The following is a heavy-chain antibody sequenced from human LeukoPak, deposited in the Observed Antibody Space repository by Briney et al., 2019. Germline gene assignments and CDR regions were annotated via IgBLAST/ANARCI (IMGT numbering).Heavy chain of an antibody. V-gene: IGHV4-34*01. CDR1: GGSISGYY. D-gene: IGHD6-13*01. CDR3: ARGSSSPWSSQNFDY. J-gene: IGHJ4*02. CDR2: INHSGST. Sequence: SETLSLTCTVSGGSISGYYWSWIRQPPGKGLEWIGEINHSGSTNYNPSLKSRVTISVDTSKNQFSLKLSSVTAADTAVYYCARGSSSPWSSQNFDYWGQGTLVTVSS.